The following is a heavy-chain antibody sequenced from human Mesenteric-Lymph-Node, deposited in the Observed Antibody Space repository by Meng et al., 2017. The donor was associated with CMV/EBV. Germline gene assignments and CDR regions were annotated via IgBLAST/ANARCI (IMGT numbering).Heavy chain of an antibody. V-gene: IGHV1-18*01. CDR1: GYTFTSYG. CDR3: AKARGVVVPAGIPYGMDV. J-gene: IGHJ6*02. CDR2: ISAYNGNT. Sequence: ASVKVSCKASGYTFTSYGISWVRQAPGQGLEWMGWISAYNGNTNYAQNFQGRVTMTTDTSTSTAYMELRSLRSDDTAVYYCAKARGVVVPAGIPYGMDVWGQGTTVTVSS. D-gene: IGHD2-2*01.